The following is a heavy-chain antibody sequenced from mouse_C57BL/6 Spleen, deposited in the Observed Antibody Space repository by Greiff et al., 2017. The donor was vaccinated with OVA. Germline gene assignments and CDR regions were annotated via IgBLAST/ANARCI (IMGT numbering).Heavy chain of an antibody. CDR2: ISDGGSYT. J-gene: IGHJ4*01. CDR3: ARDRWDGGGYYAMDY. V-gene: IGHV5-4*01. CDR1: GFTFSSYA. Sequence: EVMLVESGGGLVKPGGSLKLSCAASGFTFSSYAMSWVRQTPEKRLEWVATISDGGSYTYYPDNVKGRFTISRDNAKNNLYLQMSHLKSEDTAMYYCARDRWDGGGYYAMDYWGQGTSVTVSS. D-gene: IGHD4-1*01.